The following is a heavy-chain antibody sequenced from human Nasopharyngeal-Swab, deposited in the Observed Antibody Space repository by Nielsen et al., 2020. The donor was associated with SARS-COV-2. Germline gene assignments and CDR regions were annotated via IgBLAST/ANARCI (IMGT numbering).Heavy chain of an antibody. CDR3: AKSPPGSTRDYYYYGMDV. Sequence: GGSLRLSPGASGFTFSSLAMSWAPQAPGKGLEWVLAISGSGGSTYYADSVKGRFTIYSDNSKNTLYLQMNSLRAEDTAVYYCAKSPPGSTRDYYYYGMDVWGQGTTVTVSS. J-gene: IGHJ6*02. CDR2: ISGSGGST. V-gene: IGHV3-23*01. D-gene: IGHD2-2*01. CDR1: GFTFSSLA.